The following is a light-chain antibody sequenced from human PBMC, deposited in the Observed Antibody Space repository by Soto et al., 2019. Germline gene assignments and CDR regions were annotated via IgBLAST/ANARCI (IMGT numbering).Light chain of an antibody. CDR2: KAS. V-gene: IGKV1-5*03. J-gene: IGKJ1*01. Sequence: DLQMTQSPSSLSASVGDSVTIXXQASQDISNYLNWYQQKPGKAPKVXIYKASTLKSGVPSRFSGSGSGTEFTLTISSLQPDDFATYYCQHYNSYSEAFGQGTKVDIK. CDR1: QDISNY. CDR3: QHYNSYSEA.